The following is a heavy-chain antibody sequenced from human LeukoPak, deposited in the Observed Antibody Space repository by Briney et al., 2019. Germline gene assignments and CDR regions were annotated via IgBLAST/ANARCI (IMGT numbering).Heavy chain of an antibody. D-gene: IGHD5-18*01. J-gene: IGHJ4*02. CDR3: ARQHGYSYGYYFDY. CDR2: LYYSGST. Sequence: SETLSLTCTVSGGSISNSGYCWGWIRQPPGKGLEWIGALYYSGSTYYNPSLESRLTISADTSKNQFSLKLSSVTAADTAVYYCARQHGYSYGYYFDYWGQGTLVTVSS. V-gene: IGHV4-39*01. CDR1: GGSISNSGYC.